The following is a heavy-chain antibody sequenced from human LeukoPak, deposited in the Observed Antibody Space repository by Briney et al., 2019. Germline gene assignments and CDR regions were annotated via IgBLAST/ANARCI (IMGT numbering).Heavy chain of an antibody. J-gene: IGHJ3*02. CDR2: YTGST. CDR1: GGSISSYY. Sequence: SETLSLTCTVSGGSISSYYWSWIRQPPGKGLEWIGYYTGSTNYNPSLKSRLTISVDMSKNQFSLTVNSVTAADTAVYYCARLSPIALGTFDIWGQGTMVTVSS. D-gene: IGHD3-22*01. V-gene: IGHV4-59*08. CDR3: ARLSPIALGTFDI.